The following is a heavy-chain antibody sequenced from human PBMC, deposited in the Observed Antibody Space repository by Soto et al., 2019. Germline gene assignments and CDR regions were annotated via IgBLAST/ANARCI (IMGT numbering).Heavy chain of an antibody. CDR2: MNPNSGNT. CDR1: GYTFTSYD. D-gene: IGHD6-19*01. V-gene: IGHV1-8*01. CDR3: ARTRLDSSGWYDAFDI. Sequence: ASVKVSCKASGYTFTSYDINWVRQATGQGLERMGWMNPNSGNTGYAQKFQGRVTITADKSTSTAYMELSSLRSEDTAVYYCARTRLDSSGWYDAFDIWGQGTMVTVSS. J-gene: IGHJ3*02.